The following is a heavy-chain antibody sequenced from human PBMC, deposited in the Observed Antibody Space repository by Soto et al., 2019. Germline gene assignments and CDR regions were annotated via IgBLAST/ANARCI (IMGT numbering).Heavy chain of an antibody. CDR2: IYYSGST. D-gene: IGHD6-6*01. Sequence: PGGSLRLSCAASGFTFSDYYMSWIRQPPGKGLEWIGSIYYSGSTYYNPSLKSRVTISVDTSKNQFSLKLSSVTAADTAVYYCARHSSSAAYYYYYGMDVWGQGTTVTVSS. J-gene: IGHJ6*02. CDR3: ARHSSSAAYYYYYGMDV. CDR1: GFTFSDYY. V-gene: IGHV4-39*01.